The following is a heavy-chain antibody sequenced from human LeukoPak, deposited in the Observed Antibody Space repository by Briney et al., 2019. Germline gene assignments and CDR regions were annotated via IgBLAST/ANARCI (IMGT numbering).Heavy chain of an antibody. CDR3: AKEYYGSGSLDY. J-gene: IGHJ4*02. CDR2: ITGSSGIT. CDR1: GFSFSNYA. D-gene: IGHD3-10*01. Sequence: PGGSLRLSCAASGFSFSNYAMSWVRQAPGQGLEWVSAITGSSGITEYTGSVKGRFTISRDNSKNTLYLQMNSLRAEDTAVYYCAKEYYGSGSLDYWGQGTLVTVSS. V-gene: IGHV3-23*01.